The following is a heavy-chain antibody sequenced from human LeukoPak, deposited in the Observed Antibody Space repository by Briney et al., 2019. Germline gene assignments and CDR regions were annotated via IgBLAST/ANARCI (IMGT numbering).Heavy chain of an antibody. Sequence: ASVKVSCKASGGTFSSYAISWVRQAPGQGLEWMGWINPNSGGTNYAQKFQGRVTMTRDTSISTAYMELSRLRSDDTAVYYCAREQALLWFGELLRNDAFDIWGQGTMVTVSS. CDR1: GGTFSSYA. CDR2: INPNSGGT. V-gene: IGHV1-2*02. D-gene: IGHD3-10*01. CDR3: AREQALLWFGELLRNDAFDI. J-gene: IGHJ3*02.